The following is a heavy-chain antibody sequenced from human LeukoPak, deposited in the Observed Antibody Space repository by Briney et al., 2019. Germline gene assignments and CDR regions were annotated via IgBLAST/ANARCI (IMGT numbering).Heavy chain of an antibody. D-gene: IGHD2-2*02. J-gene: IGHJ4*02. V-gene: IGHV3-30*02. Sequence: GGSLRLSCAASGFTFSSYGMHWVRQAPGKGLEWVAFIRYDGSNKYYADSVRGRFTISRDNSKNTLYLQMNSLRAEDTAVYYCAKSNCSSTSCYNSRGYWGQGTLVTVSS. CDR3: AKSNCSSTSCYNSRGY. CDR2: IRYDGSNK. CDR1: GFTFSSYG.